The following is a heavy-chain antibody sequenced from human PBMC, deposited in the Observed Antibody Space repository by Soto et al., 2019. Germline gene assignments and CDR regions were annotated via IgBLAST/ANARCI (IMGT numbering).Heavy chain of an antibody. CDR3: ARDRREINWGCIYDAFDI. CDR2: IKQNGSEK. J-gene: IGHJ3*02. CDR1: GFTFSSYW. D-gene: IGHD7-27*01. V-gene: IGHV3-7*03. Sequence: GGSLRLSCAASGFTFSSYWMSWVRQAPGKGLEWVANIKQNGSEKYDVYSVKGRVTISRDNAKNSLYLQMNSMRAEDRAVYDCARDRREINWGCIYDAFDIWGQGTMVTVSS.